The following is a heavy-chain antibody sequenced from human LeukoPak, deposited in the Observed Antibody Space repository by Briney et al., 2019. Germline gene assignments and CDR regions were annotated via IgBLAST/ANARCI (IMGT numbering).Heavy chain of an antibody. CDR2: ISPSGGST. J-gene: IGHJ6*03. CDR3: ARRGGGLDYYYYYMDV. CDR1: GYTFTGYW. V-gene: IGHV1-46*01. D-gene: IGHD3-16*01. Sequence: ASVKVSCKAFGYTFTGYWMHWVRQAPGQGPEWMGVISPSGGSTIYAQKFQGRVTITRNTSISTAYMELSSLRSEDTAVYYCARRGGGLDYYYYYMDVWGKGTTVTVSS.